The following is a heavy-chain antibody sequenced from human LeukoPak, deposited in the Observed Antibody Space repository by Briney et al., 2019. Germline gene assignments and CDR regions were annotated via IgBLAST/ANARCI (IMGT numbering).Heavy chain of an antibody. CDR3: ARSGSYFDS. CDR1: GGSISNYY. D-gene: IGHD1-26*01. J-gene: IGHJ4*02. Sequence: SETLSLTCSVSGGSISNYYWSWIRQPPGKGLEWIGSIYYSGSANYNPSLKSRATLSVDTSKNHFSLKLTSVTAADTAVYYCARSGSYFDSWGQGTLVTVSS. CDR2: IYYSGSA. V-gene: IGHV4-59*01.